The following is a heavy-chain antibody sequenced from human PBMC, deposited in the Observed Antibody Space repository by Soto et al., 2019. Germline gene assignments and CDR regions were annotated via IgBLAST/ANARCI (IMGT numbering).Heavy chain of an antibody. D-gene: IGHD3-22*01. CDR3: ARGESVYYYATSGYFPGDY. V-gene: IGHV1-2*04. J-gene: IGHJ4*01. CDR2: INPNRGGT. CDR1: GYTLTGYY. Sequence: ASVNVSCKASGYTLTGYYMHWVRQAAGQGLEGMGWINPNRGGTNYAQKFQGWVTMTRDTSISTAYMELSRLRSDDTAVYYCARGESVYYYATSGYFPGDYWGQ.